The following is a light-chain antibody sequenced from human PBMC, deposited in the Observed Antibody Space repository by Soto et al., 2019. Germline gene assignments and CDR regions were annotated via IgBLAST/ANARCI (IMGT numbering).Light chain of an antibody. J-gene: IGKJ4*01. CDR1: QSVTTY. CDR2: GAS. V-gene: IGKV3-20*01. CDR3: QQYAGSPLT. Sequence: EVVLTQSPGTLSLSLGEKATLSCRASQSVTTYLAWYQQKPGQAPRHLIYGASGRAAGIPDRFSGSGSGTDFTLAISKLEPDDFAVYYCQQYAGSPLTFGGGTKVDFK.